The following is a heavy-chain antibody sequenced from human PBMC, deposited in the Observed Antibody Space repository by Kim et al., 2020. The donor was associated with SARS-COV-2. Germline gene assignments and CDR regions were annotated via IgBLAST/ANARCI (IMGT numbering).Heavy chain of an antibody. CDR1: GGSFSGYY. J-gene: IGHJ3*01. CDR2: INHSGST. Sequence: SETLSLTCAVYGGSFSGYYWSWIRQPPGKGLEWIGEINHSGSTNYNPSLKSRVTISVDTSKNEFSLKLSSVTAADTAVYYCARAQKRRGLYSYGSLYAF. V-gene: IGHV4-34*01. CDR3: ARAQKRRGLYSYGSLYAF. D-gene: IGHD5-18*01.